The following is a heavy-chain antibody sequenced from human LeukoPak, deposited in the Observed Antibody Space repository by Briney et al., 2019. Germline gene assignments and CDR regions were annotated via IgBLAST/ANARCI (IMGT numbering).Heavy chain of an antibody. D-gene: IGHD2-15*01. V-gene: IGHV1-69*13. Sequence: SVKVSCKASGGTFSSYAISWVRQAPGQGLEWMGGIIPIFGTANYAQKLQGRVTITADESTSTAYMELSSLRSEDTAVYYCARRRPINCSGGSCYTGYYYYYYMDVWGKGTTVTVSS. CDR2: IIPIFGTA. CDR3: ARRRPINCSGGSCYTGYYYYYYMDV. J-gene: IGHJ6*03. CDR1: GGTFSSYA.